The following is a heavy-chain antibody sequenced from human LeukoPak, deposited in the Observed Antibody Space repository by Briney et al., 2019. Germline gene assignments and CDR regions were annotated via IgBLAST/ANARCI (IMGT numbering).Heavy chain of an antibody. CDR2: INHSGST. J-gene: IGHJ4*02. D-gene: IGHD6-19*01. CDR3: ATGGWEIAVAGEGDRDY. V-gene: IGHV4-34*01. CDR1: GGSFSGYY. Sequence: PSETLSLTCAVYGGSFSGYYWSWIRQPPGKGLEWIGEINHSGSTNYNPSLKSRVTISVDTSKNQFSLKLSSVTAADTAVYYCATGGWEIAVAGEGDRDYWGQGTLVTVSS.